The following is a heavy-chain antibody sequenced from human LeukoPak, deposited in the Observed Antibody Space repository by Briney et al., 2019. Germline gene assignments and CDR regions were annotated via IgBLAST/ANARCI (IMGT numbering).Heavy chain of an antibody. Sequence: PGGSLRLSCAASGFTVSSNYMSWVRQAPGKGLEWVSVIYSGGSTYYADSVKGRFTISRDNSKNTLYLQMNSLRAEDTAVYYCARVWKESSSWHIGSYYYYYYMDVWGKGTTVTISS. V-gene: IGHV3-53*01. CDR1: GFTVSSNY. CDR3: ARVWKESSSWHIGSYYYYYYMDV. D-gene: IGHD6-13*01. J-gene: IGHJ6*03. CDR2: IYSGGST.